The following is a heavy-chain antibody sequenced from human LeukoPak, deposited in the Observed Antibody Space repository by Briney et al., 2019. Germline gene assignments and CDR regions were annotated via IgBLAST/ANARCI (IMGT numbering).Heavy chain of an antibody. CDR3: ARERLTWIQLCCDAFDI. V-gene: IGHV4-59*12. Sequence: SETLSLTCTVSGGSISSYYWSWIRQPPGKGLEWIGYIYYSGSTNYNPSLKSRVTISVDTSKNQFSLKLSSVTAADTAVYYCARERLTWIQLCCDAFDIWGQGTMVTVSS. D-gene: IGHD5-18*01. J-gene: IGHJ3*02. CDR2: IYYSGST. CDR1: GGSISSYY.